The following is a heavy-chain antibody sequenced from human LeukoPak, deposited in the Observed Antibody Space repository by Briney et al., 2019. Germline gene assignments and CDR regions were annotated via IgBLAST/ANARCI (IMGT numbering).Heavy chain of an antibody. J-gene: IGHJ6*03. CDR3: ARLGSGSYYYYYMDV. V-gene: IGHV3-30-3*01. CDR2: ISYDGSNK. Sequence: PGRSLRLSCAASGFTFSSYAMHWVRQAPGKGLEWVAVISYDGSNKYYADSVKGRFTISRDNSKNTLYLQMNSLRAEDTAVYYCARLGSGSYYYYYMDVWGKGTTVTVSS. CDR1: GFTFSSYA. D-gene: IGHD3-10*01.